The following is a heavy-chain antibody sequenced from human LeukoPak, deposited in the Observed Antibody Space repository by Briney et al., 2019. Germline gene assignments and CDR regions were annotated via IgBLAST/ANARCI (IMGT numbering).Heavy chain of an antibody. CDR3: ARVHPTGYSSSWYPFDY. J-gene: IGHJ4*02. Sequence: SETLSLTCTVPGGSISSYYWSWIRQPARKGLEWIGRIYTSGSTNYNPSLKSRVTMSVNTSKNQFSLKLSSVTAADTAVYYCARVHPTGYSSSWYPFDYWGQGTLVTVSS. CDR2: IYTSGST. V-gene: IGHV4-4*07. D-gene: IGHD6-13*01. CDR1: GGSISSYY.